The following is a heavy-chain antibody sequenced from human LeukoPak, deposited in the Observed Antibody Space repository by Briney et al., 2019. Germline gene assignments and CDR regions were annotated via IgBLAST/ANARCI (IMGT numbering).Heavy chain of an antibody. CDR3: ARVLDY. CDR1: GFTSRDSA. J-gene: IGHJ4*02. CDR2: ISFSGDNT. Sequence: GGSLRLSCAASGFTSRDSAMSWVRQAPGKGLEWVSLISFSGDNTYYTDSVKGRFTISRDNAKNTVYLQMNSLKAEDTAVYYCARVLDYWGQGTLVTVSS. D-gene: IGHD2/OR15-2a*01. V-gene: IGHV3-23*01.